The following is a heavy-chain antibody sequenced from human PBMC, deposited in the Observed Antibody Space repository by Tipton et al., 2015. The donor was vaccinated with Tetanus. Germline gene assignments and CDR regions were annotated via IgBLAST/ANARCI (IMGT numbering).Heavy chain of an antibody. Sequence: GLVKPSETLSLTCTVSGVSVRSYYWSWIRQSPDKGLEWLGDVIYDGTSYDKPSLNIRVKNSLDTSMDQISLTLTSVTAADTALYYCARGVPYSTTMGSDWFDPWGQGTLVTVSS. D-gene: IGHD2-2*01. CDR2: VIYDGTS. CDR1: GVSVRSYY. V-gene: IGHV4-34*01. CDR3: ARGVPYSTTMGSDWFDP. J-gene: IGHJ5*02.